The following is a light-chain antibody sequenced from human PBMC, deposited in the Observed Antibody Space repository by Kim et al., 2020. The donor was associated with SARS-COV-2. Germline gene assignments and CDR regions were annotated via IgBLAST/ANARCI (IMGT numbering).Light chain of an antibody. J-gene: IGKJ1*01. CDR3: QEYNSNSWT. CDR1: QCISIW. V-gene: IGKV1-5*01. CDR2: DAS. Sequence: GDRVTITCRASQCISIWLGWYQQKPGKAPNLLIYDASDLESGVPSRFSGSGSGTEFTLTISSLQPDDFATYYCQEYNSNSWTFGQGTKVDIK.